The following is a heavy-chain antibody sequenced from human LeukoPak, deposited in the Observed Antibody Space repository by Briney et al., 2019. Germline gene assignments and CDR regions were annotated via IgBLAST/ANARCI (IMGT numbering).Heavy chain of an antibody. CDR2: IYYSGST. CDR3: ARGDGGRHFDY. Sequence: PWETLSLTCTVSGGSISSYYWSWIRQPPGKGLEWIGYIYYSGSTNYNPSLKSRVTISVDTSKNQFSLKLSSVTAADTAVYYCARGDGGRHFDYWGQGTLVTVSS. V-gene: IGHV4-59*01. D-gene: IGHD4-23*01. CDR1: GGSISSYY. J-gene: IGHJ4*02.